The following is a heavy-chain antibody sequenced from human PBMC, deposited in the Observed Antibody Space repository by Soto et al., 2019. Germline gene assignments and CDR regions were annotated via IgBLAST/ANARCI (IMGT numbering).Heavy chain of an antibody. CDR2: ISGSGVST. J-gene: IGHJ4*02. V-gene: IGHV3-23*01. CDR3: AKSPGRYYYDSRGYYHYDY. CDR1: GFTFSSYW. D-gene: IGHD3-22*01. Sequence: GGSLRLSCAASGFTFSSYWMHWVRQAPGKGLVWVSAISGSGVSTYYADSVKGRFTISRDNSKNTLYLQMNSLRAEDTAVYYCAKSPGRYYYDSRGYYHYDYWGQGTLVTVSS.